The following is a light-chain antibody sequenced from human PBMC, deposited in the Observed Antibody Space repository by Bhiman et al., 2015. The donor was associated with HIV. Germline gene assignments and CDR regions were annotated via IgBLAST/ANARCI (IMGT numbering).Light chain of an antibody. Sequence: QSVLTQPPSVSAAPGQKVTISCSGSTSNIVNNYVSWYQQLPGTAPKLLIYDNNQRPSGVPDRISGSKSGTSASLAISGLQSEDEAEYYCAAWDDSLNGYVVFGGGTKLTVL. CDR1: TSNIVNNY. V-gene: IGLV1-51*01. CDR3: AAWDDSLNGYVV. CDR2: DNN. J-gene: IGLJ2*01.